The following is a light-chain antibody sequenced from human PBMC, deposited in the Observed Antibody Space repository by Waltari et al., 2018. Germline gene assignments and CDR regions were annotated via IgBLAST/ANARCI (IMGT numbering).Light chain of an antibody. Sequence: SYGLTQPPSVSVSPGQTAKINCSGDVLPRQYAAWYRQRQGQAPIMLIYKDIERLSGIPERFSGSSSGTTVTLTISGVQAEDDGDYFCQSTDTNSGTRVFGSGTKVNVL. CDR3: QSTDTNSGTRV. CDR2: KDI. J-gene: IGLJ1*01. V-gene: IGLV3-25*03. CDR1: VLPRQY.